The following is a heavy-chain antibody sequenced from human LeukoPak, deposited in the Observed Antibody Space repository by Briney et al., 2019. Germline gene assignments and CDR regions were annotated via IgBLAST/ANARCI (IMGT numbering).Heavy chain of an antibody. CDR2: ISGSGGST. D-gene: IGHD3-22*01. Sequence: QTGGSLRLSCAASGFTFSSYAMSWVRQAPGKGLEWVSAISGSGGSTYYADSVKGRFTISRDNSKNTLYLQMNSLRAEDTAVYYCARDVGSLYDSSKGSSYFDYWGQGTLVTVSS. V-gene: IGHV3-23*01. CDR3: ARDVGSLYDSSKGSSYFDY. CDR1: GFTFSSYA. J-gene: IGHJ4*02.